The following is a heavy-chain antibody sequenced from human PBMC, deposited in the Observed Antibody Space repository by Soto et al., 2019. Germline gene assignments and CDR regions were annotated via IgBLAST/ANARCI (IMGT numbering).Heavy chain of an antibody. CDR2: IYPAESET. J-gene: IGHJ4*02. Sequence: GESLKISCNGSGYTFANYWIGWVLQRPGKGLDWVGIIYPAESETRYSPAFQGQVTISADTSIGTAYLEWSSLRAEDTAVYYCARTRRKWELLPYYFDYWGQGALVTVSS. V-gene: IGHV5-51*01. CDR1: GYTFANYW. D-gene: IGHD1-26*01. CDR3: ARTRRKWELLPYYFDY.